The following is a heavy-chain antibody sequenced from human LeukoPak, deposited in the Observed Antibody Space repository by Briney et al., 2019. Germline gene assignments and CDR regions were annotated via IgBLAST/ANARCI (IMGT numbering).Heavy chain of an antibody. CDR1: GGTFSSYA. J-gene: IGHJ6*02. CDR3: ARAGATIFGAAVSSDYYYYGMDV. V-gene: IGHV1-69*04. D-gene: IGHD3-3*01. Sequence: GASVKVSCKASGGTFSSYAISWVRQAPGQGLEWMGRIIPILGIANYAQKFQGRVTITADKSTSTAYMELSSLRSEDTAVYYCARAGATIFGAAVSSDYYYYGMDVWGQGTTVTVSS. CDR2: IIPILGIA.